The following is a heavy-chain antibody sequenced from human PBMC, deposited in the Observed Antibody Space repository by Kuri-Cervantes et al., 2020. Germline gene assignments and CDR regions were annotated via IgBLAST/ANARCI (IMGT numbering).Heavy chain of an antibody. CDR3: ARDGGDSGDYGDY. D-gene: IGHD3-10*01. V-gene: IGHV1-2*02. CDR2: INPNSGGT. CDR1: GYTFTGYY. Sequence: GESLKISCKASGYTFTGYYMHWVRQAPGQGLEWMGWINPNSGGTNYAQKFQGRVTMTRDTSISTAYMELSRLRSDDTAVYYCARDGGDSGDYGDYWGQGTLVTVSS. J-gene: IGHJ4*02.